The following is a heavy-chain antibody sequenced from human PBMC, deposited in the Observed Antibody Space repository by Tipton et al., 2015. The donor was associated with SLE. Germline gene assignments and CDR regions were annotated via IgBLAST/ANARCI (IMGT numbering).Heavy chain of an antibody. Sequence: LRLSCAVSGYSISTSDSNWWGWIRQPPGKGLEWIGYIYYRGTAYYNPSLRSRVTVSVDTSKNQFSLRLNSVTAVDTAVFYCVRGHKLRYLDHGSPSNWFDAWGQGILVTVSS. CDR3: VRGHKLRYLDHGSPSNWFDA. CDR1: GYSISTSDSNW. D-gene: IGHD3-3*01. J-gene: IGHJ5*02. CDR2: IYYRGTA. V-gene: IGHV4-28*03.